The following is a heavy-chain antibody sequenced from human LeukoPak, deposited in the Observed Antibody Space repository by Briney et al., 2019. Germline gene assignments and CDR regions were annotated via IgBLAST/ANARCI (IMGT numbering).Heavy chain of an antibody. CDR2: IYHSGST. J-gene: IGHJ4*02. Sequence: SQTLSLTCTVSGGSISSGGYYWSWIRQPPGKGLEWIGYIYHSGSTYYNPSLKSRVTISVDRSKNQFSLKLSSVTAADTAVYYCARARSGISGSYFDYWGQGTLVTVSS. D-gene: IGHD3-10*01. CDR1: GGSISSGGYY. V-gene: IGHV4-30-2*01. CDR3: ARARSGISGSYFDY.